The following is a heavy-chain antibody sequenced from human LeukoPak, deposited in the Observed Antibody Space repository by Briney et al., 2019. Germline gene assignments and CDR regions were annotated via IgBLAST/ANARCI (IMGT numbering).Heavy chain of an antibody. Sequence: PGGSLRLSCAASGGTFSSDWMSWVRQAHGKGMEWVANIKQDGSEKYYVDSVKGRFTISRDNAKTSLYLQMNSLRAEATAVYYCARDSGSSDYWGQGTPVTVSS. V-gene: IGHV3-7*01. CDR2: IKQDGSEK. CDR3: ARDSGSSDY. D-gene: IGHD1-26*01. J-gene: IGHJ4*02. CDR1: GGTFSSDW.